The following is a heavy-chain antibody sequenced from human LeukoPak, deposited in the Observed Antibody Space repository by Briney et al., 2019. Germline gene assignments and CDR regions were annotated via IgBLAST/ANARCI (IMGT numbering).Heavy chain of an antibody. CDR1: GFTFSSYA. CDR3: VRDWGYDSSGYWQKYFDT. D-gene: IGHD3-22*01. Sequence: PGGSLRLSCAASGFTFSSYAIHWVRQAPGKGLEWVAVISYDGTNRYYADSVKGRFTISRDNSKNTLYLQMNSLRAEDTAVYYCVRDWGYDSSGYWQKYFDTWGQGTLVTVSS. CDR2: ISYDGTNR. V-gene: IGHV3-30*04. J-gene: IGHJ4*02.